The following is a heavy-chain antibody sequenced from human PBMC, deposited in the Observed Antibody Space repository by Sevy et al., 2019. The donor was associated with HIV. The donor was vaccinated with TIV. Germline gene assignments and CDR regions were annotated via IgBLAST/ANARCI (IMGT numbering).Heavy chain of an antibody. J-gene: IGHJ4*02. CDR1: GLTFYDYS. D-gene: IGHD2-8*01. Sequence: GESLKISCAASGLTFYDYSMSWIRQSPGKGLEWVATLSFGCGKINYADSVKGRFTISRDNSKNSFYLQMDNLRVEDTALYYCAREGCTRPHDYWGQGTRVTVSS. V-gene: IGHV3-23*01. CDR3: AREGCTRPHDY. CDR2: LSFGCGKI.